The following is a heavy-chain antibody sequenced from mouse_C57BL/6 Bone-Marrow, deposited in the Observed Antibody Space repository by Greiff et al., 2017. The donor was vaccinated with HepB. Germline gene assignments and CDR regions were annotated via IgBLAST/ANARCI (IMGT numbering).Heavy chain of an antibody. Sequence: EVQRVESGGGLVKPGGSLKLSCAASGFTFSDYGMHWVRQAPEKGLEWVAYISSGSSTIYYADTVKGRFTISRDNAKNTLFLQMTSLRSEDTAMYYCARRDASSPAWFAYWGQGTLVTVSA. J-gene: IGHJ3*01. CDR3: ARRDASSPAWFAY. CDR2: ISSGSSTI. CDR1: GFTFSDYG. V-gene: IGHV5-17*01. D-gene: IGHD1-1*01.